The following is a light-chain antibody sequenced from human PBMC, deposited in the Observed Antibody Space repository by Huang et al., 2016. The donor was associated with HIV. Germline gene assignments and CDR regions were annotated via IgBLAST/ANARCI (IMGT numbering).Light chain of an antibody. CDR1: QSISSY. J-gene: IGKJ2*01. CDR3: QQSYSTLRYT. V-gene: IGKV1-39*01. CDR2: AAS. Sequence: DIQMTQSPSSLSASVGDRVTITCRASQSISSYLNWYQQKPGKAPKLLISAASSLQSGVPSRFSGSGSGTDFTLTISSLQPEDFATYYCQQSYSTLRYTFGQGTKLEIK.